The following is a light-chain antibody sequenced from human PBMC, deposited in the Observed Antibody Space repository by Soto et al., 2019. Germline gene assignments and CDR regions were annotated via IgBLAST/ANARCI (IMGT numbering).Light chain of an antibody. V-gene: IGKV3-15*01. J-gene: IGKJ1*01. CDR3: QQYNNWPPR. CDR1: QSISSD. Sequence: EIVLTQSPGTLSLSPGERSTLSCMASQSISSDLAWYEQKAGQAPRLLIYGASTRATGIPARFSGSGSGTEFTLTISSLQSEDFEVYYCQQYNNWPPRFGQGTKVDIK. CDR2: GAS.